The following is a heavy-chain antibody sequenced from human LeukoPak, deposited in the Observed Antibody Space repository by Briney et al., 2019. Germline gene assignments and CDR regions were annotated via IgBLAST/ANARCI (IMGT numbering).Heavy chain of an antibody. J-gene: IGHJ6*03. CDR1: GFTFSTYW. V-gene: IGHV3-7*01. Sequence: GGSLRLSCAASGFTFSTYWMSWVRQAPGKGLEGVANIKQDGSAKYYVDSVKGRFTISRDNAKNSLYLQMNSLRAEDTAVYYCAGCYGSGSPYYYYYYYMDVWGKGTTVTVSS. CDR2: IKQDGSAK. D-gene: IGHD3-10*01. CDR3: AGCYGSGSPYYYYYYYMDV.